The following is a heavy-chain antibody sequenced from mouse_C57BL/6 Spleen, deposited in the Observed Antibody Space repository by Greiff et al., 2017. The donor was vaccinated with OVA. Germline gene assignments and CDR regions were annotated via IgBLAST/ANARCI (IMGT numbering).Heavy chain of an antibody. Sequence: EVQLQQSGPELVKPGASVKISCKASGYTFTDYYMNWVKQSHGKSLEWIGDINPNNGGTSYNQKFKGKATLTVDKSSSTAYMELRSLTSEDSAVYYCARGPSTMVTTGFAYWGQGTLVTVSA. J-gene: IGHJ3*01. V-gene: IGHV1-26*01. CDR2: INPNNGGT. D-gene: IGHD2-2*01. CDR3: ARGPSTMVTTGFAY. CDR1: GYTFTDYY.